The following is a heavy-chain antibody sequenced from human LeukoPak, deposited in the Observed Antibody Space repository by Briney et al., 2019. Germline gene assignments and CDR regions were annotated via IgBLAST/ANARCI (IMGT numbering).Heavy chain of an antibody. V-gene: IGHV3-11*04. CDR3: AKANRDGYRPGCYDY. CDR2: ISSSGSTI. CDR1: GFTFSDYY. D-gene: IGHD5-24*01. Sequence: PGGSLRLSCAASGFTFSDYYMSWIRQAPGKGLEWVSYISSSGSTIYYADSVKGRFTISRDNAKNSLYLQMNSLRAEDTAVYYCAKANRDGYRPGCYDYWGQGTLVTVSS. J-gene: IGHJ4*02.